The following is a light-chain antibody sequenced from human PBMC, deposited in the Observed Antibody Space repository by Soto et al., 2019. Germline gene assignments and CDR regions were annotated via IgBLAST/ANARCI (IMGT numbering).Light chain of an antibody. CDR1: SSDVGAYIY. CDR3: ISYAGNHNVV. CDR2: EVN. Sequence: QSALTQPPSASGSPGQSVTISCTGTSSDVGAYIYVSWYQQHPGIAPKLIIYEVNKRPSGVPDRFSGSRSGNTASLTVSGLQPEDAADYYCISYAGNHNVVFGGGTKVTVL. J-gene: IGLJ2*01. V-gene: IGLV2-8*01.